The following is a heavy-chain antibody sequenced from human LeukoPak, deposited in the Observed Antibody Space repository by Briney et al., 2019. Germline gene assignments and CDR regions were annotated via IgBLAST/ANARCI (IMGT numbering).Heavy chain of an antibody. CDR3: ARGRSFISAARRTFDY. Sequence: SETLSLTCTVSGGSISSGGYYWSWIRQPPGKGLEWIGEINHSGSTNYNPSLKSRVTISVDTSKNQFSLKLSSVTAADTAVYYCARGRSFISAARRTFDYWGQGTLVTVSS. CDR2: INHSGST. CDR1: GGSISSGGYY. V-gene: IGHV4-39*07. J-gene: IGHJ4*02. D-gene: IGHD6-6*01.